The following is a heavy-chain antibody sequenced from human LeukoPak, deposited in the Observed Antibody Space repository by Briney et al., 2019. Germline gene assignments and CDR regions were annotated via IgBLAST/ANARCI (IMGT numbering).Heavy chain of an antibody. Sequence: ASVKVSCKASGYIFTNYGISWVRQAPGQGLEWMGWITTYNGYANYAQEFQGRVTMTTDTSTSTAYMDLRSLRSDDTAMYFCARSRGYCTGGTCYRGVDDWGQGTLVTVPS. D-gene: IGHD2-15*01. CDR3: ARSRGYCTGGTCYRGVDD. V-gene: IGHV1-18*01. CDR2: ITTYNGYA. J-gene: IGHJ4*02. CDR1: GYIFTNYG.